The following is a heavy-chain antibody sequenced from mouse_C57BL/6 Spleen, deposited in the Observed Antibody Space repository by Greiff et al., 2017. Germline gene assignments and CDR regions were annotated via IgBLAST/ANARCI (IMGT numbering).Heavy chain of an antibody. CDR1: GYSITSGYY. J-gene: IGHJ2*01. D-gene: IGHD2-3*01. Sequence: EVQRVESGPGLVKPSQSLSFTCSVTGYSITSGYYWNWIRQFPGNKLEWMGYITNDGSNNYNPSLKNRISITRDTSKNQIYLKLNSVTTEDAATCYCARGEWLLPFDYWGQGTTLTVSS. CDR3: ARGEWLLPFDY. V-gene: IGHV3-6*01. CDR2: ITNDGSN.